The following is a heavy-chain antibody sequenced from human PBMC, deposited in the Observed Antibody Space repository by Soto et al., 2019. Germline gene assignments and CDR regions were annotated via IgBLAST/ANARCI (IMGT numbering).Heavy chain of an antibody. J-gene: IGHJ5*02. CDR1: GYSFIAYY. Sequence: QVQLLQSGAEVKKPGASVKVSCKASGYSFIAYYIHWVRQAPGQGLEWMGIIDPSGGSTTYAQKFRGRVTXPXXXSXXTVYMEVRSLTSEDTAVYYCVRAGGRRLPSNWFAPWGQGTLVTVSS. CDR3: VRAGGRRLPSNWFAP. CDR2: IDPSGGST. V-gene: IGHV1-46*01. D-gene: IGHD1-26*01.